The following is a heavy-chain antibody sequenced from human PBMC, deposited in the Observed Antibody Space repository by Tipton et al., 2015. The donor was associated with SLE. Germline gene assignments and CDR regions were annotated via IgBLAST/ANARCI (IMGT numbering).Heavy chain of an antibody. CDR3: AKESPDYYYMDV. V-gene: IGHV3-23*01. CDR1: GFTVSSNY. Sequence: SLRLSCAASGFTVSSNYMRWVRQAPGKGLEWVSGISGSGGSTSCADSVKGRFTISRDNSKNTLYLQMNSLRAEDTAVYYCAKESPDYYYMDVWGKGTTVTVSS. J-gene: IGHJ6*03. CDR2: ISGSGGST.